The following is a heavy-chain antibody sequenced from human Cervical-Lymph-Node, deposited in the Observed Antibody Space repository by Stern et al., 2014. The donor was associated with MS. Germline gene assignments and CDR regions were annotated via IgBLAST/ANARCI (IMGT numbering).Heavy chain of an antibody. D-gene: IGHD2-2*01. CDR2: IHPGDSDT. J-gene: IGHJ6*02. CDR3: ARISAVPAARGDFYFYGMDV. Sequence: EVQLVQSGAEVKKPGDSLKIACKGSGYSFTNFWIGWVRQMPGKGLEYMGIIHPGDSDTRFSPSFQGQVTMSADKSSNTDYLQWSSLKASDIAMYYCARISAVPAARGDFYFYGMDVWGQGTTVTVSS. CDR1: GYSFTNFW. V-gene: IGHV5-51*01.